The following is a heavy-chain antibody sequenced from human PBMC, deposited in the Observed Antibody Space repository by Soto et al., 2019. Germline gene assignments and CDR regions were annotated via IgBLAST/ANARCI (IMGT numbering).Heavy chain of an antibody. D-gene: IGHD3-16*01. CDR1: GYTFTDYA. J-gene: IGHJ4*02. CDR2: IDGDTANT. V-gene: IGHV1-3*01. CDR3: ARDRFMILMPQGHNTFDY. Sequence: GASVKVSCKASGYTFTDYAIHWVRQAPGQRPEWMGRIDGDTANTQYSQNFQGRITITRDTFASTAFMELSSLTSEDTAVYFCARDRFMILMPQGHNTFDYWGQGTMVTVSS.